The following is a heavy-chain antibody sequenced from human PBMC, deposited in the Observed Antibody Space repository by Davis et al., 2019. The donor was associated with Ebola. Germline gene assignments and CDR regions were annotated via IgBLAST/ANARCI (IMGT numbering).Heavy chain of an antibody. D-gene: IGHD1-26*01. Sequence: GESLKISCAASGFTFSSYEMNWVRQAPGKGLEWVSSISSSSSYIYYADSVKGRFTISRDNAKNSLYLQMNSLRAEDTAVYYCARDRESGSYLGMDVWGQGTTVTVSS. CDR1: GFTFSSYE. J-gene: IGHJ6*02. V-gene: IGHV3-21*01. CDR2: ISSSSSYI. CDR3: ARDRESGSYLGMDV.